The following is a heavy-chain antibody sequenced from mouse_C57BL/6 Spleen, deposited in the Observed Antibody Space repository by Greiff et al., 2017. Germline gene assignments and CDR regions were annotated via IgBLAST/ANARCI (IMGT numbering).Heavy chain of an antibody. J-gene: IGHJ3*01. CDR1: GYTFTSYW. V-gene: IGHV1-59*01. CDR3: ARSGDSAY. CDR2: IDPSDSYT. Sequence: LVRPGTSVKLSCKASGYTFTSYWMHWVKQRPGQGLEWIGVIDPSDSYTNYNQKFKGKATLTVDTSSSTAYMQLSSLTSEDSAVYYCARSGDSAYWGQGTLVTVSA. D-gene: IGHD3-3*01.